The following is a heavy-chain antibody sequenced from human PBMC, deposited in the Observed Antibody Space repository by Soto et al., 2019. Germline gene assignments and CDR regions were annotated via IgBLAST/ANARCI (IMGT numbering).Heavy chain of an antibody. CDR2: IYYSGST. CDR1: GGSISSSSYY. V-gene: IGHV4-39*01. J-gene: IGHJ6*02. D-gene: IGHD6-19*01. CDR3: ARYVAGTLDYYYYGMDV. Sequence: SETLSLTCTVSGGSISSSSYYWGWIRQPPGKGLEWIGSIYYSGSTYYNQSLKSRVTISVDTSKNQFSLKLSSVTAADTAVFYCARYVAGTLDYYYYGMDVWGQGTTVTVSS.